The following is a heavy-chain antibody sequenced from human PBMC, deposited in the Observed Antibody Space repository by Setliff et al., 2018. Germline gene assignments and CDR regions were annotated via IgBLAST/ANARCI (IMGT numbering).Heavy chain of an antibody. J-gene: IGHJ5*02. D-gene: IGHD3-3*01. V-gene: IGHV3-7*01. CDR1: GFTFNKAW. CDR2: INQGGGEQ. Sequence: GGSLRLSCTASGFTFNKAWMSWVRQAPGKGLGWVANINQGGGEQFYVDSVKGRFTIPRDNAKNSLYLQMNSLRAEDTAVYYCARDVYDFRTGLADPWGQGTLVTVSS. CDR3: ARDVYDFRTGLADP.